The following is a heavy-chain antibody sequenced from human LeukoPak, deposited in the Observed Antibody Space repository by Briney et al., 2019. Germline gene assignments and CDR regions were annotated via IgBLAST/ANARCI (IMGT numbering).Heavy chain of an antibody. V-gene: IGHV1-2*02. D-gene: IGHD6-13*01. CDR2: IIPNSGGT. CDR3: ARGGAAPEGYWFFDL. CDR1: GYTFTGYY. J-gene: IGHJ2*01. Sequence: ASVTVSCKASGYTFTGYYMHWVRQAPGQGLEWMGWIIPNSGGTNYAQKFQGRVTMTRDTSISTAYMDLGRLRSDDTAVYYCARGGAAPEGYWFFDLWGRGTLVTVSS.